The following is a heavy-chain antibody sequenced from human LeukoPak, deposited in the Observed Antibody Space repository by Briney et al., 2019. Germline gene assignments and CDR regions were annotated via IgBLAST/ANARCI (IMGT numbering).Heavy chain of an antibody. J-gene: IGHJ4*02. Sequence: HPGGSLRLSCAASGFTFSNYAMSWVRQAPGKGLEWVSAISGSGAYTYYADSVKGRLTISRDNSKNTLYLQMNSLRAEDTAVYYCAKDDGLAAAGTSFDYWGQGTLVTVSS. CDR3: AKDDGLAAAGTSFDY. V-gene: IGHV3-23*01. CDR2: ISGSGAYT. D-gene: IGHD6-13*01. CDR1: GFTFSNYA.